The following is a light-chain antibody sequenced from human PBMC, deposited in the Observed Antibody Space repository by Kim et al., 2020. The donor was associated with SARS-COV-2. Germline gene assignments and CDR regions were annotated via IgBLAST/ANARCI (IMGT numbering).Light chain of an antibody. CDR3: QQYNSYPPT. CDR1: QGIRND. J-gene: IGKJ1*01. Sequence: DIRMTQSPSSLSASVGDRVTITCRASQGIRNDLSWFQQKPGQAPKSLISAAFSLQSGVPSRFSGSGSGTDFTLTISSLQPEDFETYYCQQYNSYPPTFGQGTKVDIK. V-gene: IGKV1-16*01. CDR2: AAF.